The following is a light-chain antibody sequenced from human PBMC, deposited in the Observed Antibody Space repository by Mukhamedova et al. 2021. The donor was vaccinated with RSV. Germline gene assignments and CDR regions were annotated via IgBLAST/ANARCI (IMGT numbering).Light chain of an antibody. Sequence: VTISCSGITSDVFDYVSWYQDRPGSAPKLIIYNVNNRPSGVPDRFSGSRSGDTASLTISGLQADDDGDYFCCAYVETYTYLYV. J-gene: IGLJ1*01. V-gene: IGLV2-11*01. CDR1: TSDVFDY. CDR3: CAYVETYTYLYV. CDR2: NVN.